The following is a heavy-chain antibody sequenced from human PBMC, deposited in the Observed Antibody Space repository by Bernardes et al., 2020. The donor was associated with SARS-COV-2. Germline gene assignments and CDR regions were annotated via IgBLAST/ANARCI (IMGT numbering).Heavy chain of an antibody. J-gene: IGHJ4*02. CDR3: ARDTFGDGALFDH. CDR1: GFTISSYW. Sequence: GGSLRLSFAASGFTISSYWMHWVRQPHGKGLVWLSRISEDGSYTDYAGSVRGRFTISRDYAKNTVYLQMDSLRVDDTAVYYCARDTFGDGALFDHWGQGNLVTVSS. CDR2: ISEDGSYT. V-gene: IGHV3-74*01. D-gene: IGHD3-10*01.